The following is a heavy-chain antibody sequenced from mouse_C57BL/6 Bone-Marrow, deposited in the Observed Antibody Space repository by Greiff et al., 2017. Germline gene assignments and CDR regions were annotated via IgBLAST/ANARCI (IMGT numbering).Heavy chain of an antibody. CDR3: TTITTVVADWYFDV. Sequence: VQLQQSGAELVRPGASVKLSCTASGFNIKDDYMHWVKQRPEQGLEWIGWIDPENGDTEYASKFQGKATITADTSSNTACLQLSSLTSEDTAVYYCTTITTVVADWYFDVWGTGTTVTVSS. CDR1: GFNIKDDY. D-gene: IGHD1-1*01. V-gene: IGHV14-4*01. CDR2: IDPENGDT. J-gene: IGHJ1*03.